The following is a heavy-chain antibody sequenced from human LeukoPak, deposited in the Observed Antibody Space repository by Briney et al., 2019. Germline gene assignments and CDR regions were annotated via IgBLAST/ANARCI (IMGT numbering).Heavy chain of an antibody. CDR1: GFTFSNYW. Sequence: GGSLRLSCAASGFTFSNYWMTWVRQAPGKGLEWVANIKKDGSEKYYVESLEGRFAISRDNAKNSLYLQMNSLRAEDTAVYYCARDRSGSYNGIIDYWGQGTLVTVSS. CDR2: IKKDGSEK. D-gene: IGHD1-26*01. J-gene: IGHJ4*02. V-gene: IGHV3-7*01. CDR3: ARDRSGSYNGIIDY.